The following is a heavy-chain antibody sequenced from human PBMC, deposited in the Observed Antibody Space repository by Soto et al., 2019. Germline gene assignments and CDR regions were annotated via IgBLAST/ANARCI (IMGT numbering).Heavy chain of an antibody. CDR3: ASSARYNWNDDDADDAFDI. V-gene: IGHV1-2*04. Sequence: GASVKVSCKASGYTFTGYYMHWVRQAPGQGREWMGWINPNSGGTNYAQKFQGWVTMTRDTSISTAYMELSRLRSDDTAVYYCASSARYNWNDDDADDAFDIWGQGTMVTVSS. J-gene: IGHJ3*02. CDR1: GYTFTGYY. CDR2: INPNSGGT. D-gene: IGHD1-20*01.